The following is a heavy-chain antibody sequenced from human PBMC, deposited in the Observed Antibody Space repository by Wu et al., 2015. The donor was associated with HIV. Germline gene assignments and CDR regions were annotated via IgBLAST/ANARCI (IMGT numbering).Heavy chain of an antibody. J-gene: IGHJ3*02. V-gene: IGHV1-2*02. CDR3: NRGMQGWVNDAFDI. CDR1: GFSFNNYY. CDR2: INPQTGNT. Sequence: QVQLVQSGAELKKPGASVKVSCKASGFSFNNYYIYWVRLAPGHGLEWVGWINPQTGNTNYAQKFLGRVTMTRDTSTSTVNMQLGTLTSEDTAVYYCNRGMQGWVNDAFDIWGQGTVVTVSS. D-gene: IGHD3-16*01.